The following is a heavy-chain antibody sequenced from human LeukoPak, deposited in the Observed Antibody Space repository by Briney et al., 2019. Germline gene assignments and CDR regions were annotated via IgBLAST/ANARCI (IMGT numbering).Heavy chain of an antibody. Sequence: GGSLRLSCAASGFTFSSYWMSWVRQAPGKGLEWVANIKQDGSEKYYVDSVKGRFTISRDNAKNSLYLQMNSLRAEDTAVYYCARDFALNYYGSSGPDYWGQGTLVTVSS. CDR2: IKQDGSEK. CDR3: ARDFALNYYGSSGPDY. D-gene: IGHD3-22*01. V-gene: IGHV3-7*01. J-gene: IGHJ4*02. CDR1: GFTFSSYW.